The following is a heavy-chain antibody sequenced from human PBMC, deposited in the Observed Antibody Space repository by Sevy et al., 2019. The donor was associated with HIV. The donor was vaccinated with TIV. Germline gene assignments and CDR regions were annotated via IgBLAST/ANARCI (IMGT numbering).Heavy chain of an antibody. Sequence: GGSLRLSCVASGFTFSDYDMNWVRQSPGRGLEWIAYTTGSGRNRYYADSEKGRFILSRDNDKSSVYLEMNTLRDEDTALYYCAREQLASAGGGLDHWGQGILVTVSS. J-gene: IGHJ5*02. V-gene: IGHV3-48*03. D-gene: IGHD6-13*01. CDR1: GFTFSDYD. CDR2: TTGSGRNR. CDR3: AREQLASAGGGLDH.